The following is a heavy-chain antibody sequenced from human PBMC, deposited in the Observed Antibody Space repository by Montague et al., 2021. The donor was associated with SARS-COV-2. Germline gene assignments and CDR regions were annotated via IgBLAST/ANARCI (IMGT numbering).Heavy chain of an antibody. CDR1: GFTFSSYA. D-gene: IGHD2/OR15-2a*01. J-gene: IGHJ6*02. CDR2: ISYDGSNK. Sequence: SLRLSCAASGFTFSSYAMHWVRQAPGKGLEWVAVISYDGSNKYYADSVKGRFTISRDNSKNTLYLQMNSLSAEDTAVYYCARVLGGYYGMDVWGQGTTVTVSS. V-gene: IGHV3-30-3*01. CDR3: ARVLGGYYGMDV.